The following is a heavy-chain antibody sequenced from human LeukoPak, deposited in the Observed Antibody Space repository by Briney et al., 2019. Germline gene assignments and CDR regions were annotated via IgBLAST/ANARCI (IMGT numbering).Heavy chain of an antibody. CDR1: GGTFSSYA. CDR2: IIPIFGTA. D-gene: IGHD2-2*01. V-gene: IGHV1-69*13. Sequence: SVRVSCKASGGTFSSYAISWVRQAPGQELEWMGGIIPIFGTANYAQKFQGRVTITADESTSTAYMELSSLRSEDTAVYYCARAGVLTVPAPFDPWGQGTLVTVSS. CDR3: ARAGVLTVPAPFDP. J-gene: IGHJ5*02.